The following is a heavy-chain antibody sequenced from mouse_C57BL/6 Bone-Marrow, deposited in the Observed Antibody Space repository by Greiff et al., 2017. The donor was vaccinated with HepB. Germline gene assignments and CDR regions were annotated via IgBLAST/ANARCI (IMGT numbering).Heavy chain of an antibody. V-gene: IGHV1-85*01. J-gene: IGHJ4*01. CDR3: AREGTGVLYAMDY. CDR2: IYPRDGST. Sequence: VQLQQSGPELVKPGASVKLSCKASGYTFTSYDINWVKQRPGQGLEWIGWIYPRDGSTKYNEKFKGKATLTVDTSSSTSYMELHSLTSEDSAVYFGAREGTGVLYAMDYWGQGTSVTVSS. D-gene: IGHD4-1*01. CDR1: GYTFTSYD.